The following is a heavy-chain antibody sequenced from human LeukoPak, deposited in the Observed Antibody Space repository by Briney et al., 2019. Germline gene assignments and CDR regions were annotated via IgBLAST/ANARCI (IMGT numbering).Heavy chain of an antibody. CDR1: GFTFSSYA. CDR2: ISYDGSNK. Sequence: GGSLRLSCAASGFTFSSYAMNWVRQAPGKGLEWVAVISYDGSNKYYADSVKGRFTISRDNSKNTLYLQMNSLRPEDTAVYYCARDTIPDTSGYYYFDYWGQGTLVTVSS. CDR3: ARDTIPDTSGYYYFDY. D-gene: IGHD3-22*01. J-gene: IGHJ4*02. V-gene: IGHV3-30-3*01.